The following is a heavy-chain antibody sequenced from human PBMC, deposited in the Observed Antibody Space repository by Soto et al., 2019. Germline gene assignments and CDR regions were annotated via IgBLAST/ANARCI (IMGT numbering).Heavy chain of an antibody. CDR2: LNTYGNT. CDR1: GGSISSYR. CDR3: GRESGETWDYEAS. D-gene: IGHD1-7*01. J-gene: IGHJ5*02. Sequence: SETLSLTCTVSGGSISSYRWSWIRQPAGKGLEWIGRLNTYGNTNYNPSLKSRFTVSVYTSRNQFFLTLRSVTAADSAVYPCGRESGETWDYEASWGQGTPVTVSS. V-gene: IGHV4-4*07.